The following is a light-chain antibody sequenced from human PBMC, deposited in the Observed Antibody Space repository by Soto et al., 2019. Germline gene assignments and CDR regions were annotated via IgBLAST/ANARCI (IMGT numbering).Light chain of an antibody. J-gene: IGLJ1*01. CDR3: SSYKSSITYV. Sequence: QSALTQPASVSGSPGQSITISCTGTSGDVGGNHYVSWYQQHPGKAPKLMIYEVGNRPSGVSDRFSGSKSGNTASLTISGLQAEDEADYYCSSYKSSITYVFGTGTKVTVL. CDR1: SGDVGGNHY. CDR2: EVG. V-gene: IGLV2-14*01.